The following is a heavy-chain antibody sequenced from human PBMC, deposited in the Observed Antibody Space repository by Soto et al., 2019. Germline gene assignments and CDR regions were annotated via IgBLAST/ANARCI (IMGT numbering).Heavy chain of an antibody. V-gene: IGHV1-69*01. CDR2: IIPIFGTA. CDR1: GGTFSSYA. CDR3: ALECYVCGGYG. Sequence: QVQLVQSGAEVKKPGSSVKVSCKASGGTFSSYAISWVRQAPGQGLEWMGGIIPIFGTANYAQKFQGRVTMTADDSRSEAYMVHCSPRSEGADEYYGALECYVCGGYGWGQGTLVTVSS. J-gene: IGHJ1*01. D-gene: IGHD3-22*01.